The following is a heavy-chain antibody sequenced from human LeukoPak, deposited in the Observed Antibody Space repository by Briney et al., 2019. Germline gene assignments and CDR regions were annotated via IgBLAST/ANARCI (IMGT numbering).Heavy chain of an antibody. V-gene: IGHV3-23*01. CDR1: GFTFSSYA. J-gene: IGHJ4*02. CDR2: ISGSGGST. CDR3: AKGTGGLSAAAGTPGY. D-gene: IGHD6-13*01. Sequence: PGGSLRLSCAASGFTFSSYAMSWVRQAPGKGLEWVSAISGSGGSTYYADFVKGRFTISRDNSKNTLYLQMNSLRAEDTAVYYCAKGTGGLSAAAGTPGYWGQGTLVTVSS.